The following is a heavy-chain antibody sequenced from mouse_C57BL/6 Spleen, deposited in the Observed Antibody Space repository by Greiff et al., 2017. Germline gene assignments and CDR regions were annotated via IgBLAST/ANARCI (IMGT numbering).Heavy chain of an antibody. CDR1: GYAFRSSW. D-gene: IGHD1-1*01. CDR3: ARFEAFYYYDSVFDY. J-gene: IGHJ2*01. Sequence: VQFQESGLELVKLGASVKISCKASGYAFRSSWMNWVKQRPGKGLEWIGRIYPGDGVTNSNGKDKGKATLTADKSSSTAYMQLSSLTSEDSEVYFCARFEAFYYYDSVFDYWGQGTTLTVSS. V-gene: IGHV1-82*01. CDR2: IYPGDGVT.